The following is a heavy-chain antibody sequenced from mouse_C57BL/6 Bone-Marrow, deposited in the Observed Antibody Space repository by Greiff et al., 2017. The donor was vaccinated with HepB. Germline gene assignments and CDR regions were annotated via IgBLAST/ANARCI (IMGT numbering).Heavy chain of an antibody. J-gene: IGHJ4*01. CDR1: GYTFTDYE. CDR2: IDPETGGT. CDR3: TLLLWLLYYYAMDY. V-gene: IGHV1-15*01. D-gene: IGHD2-12*01. Sequence: QVQLQQSGAELVRPGASVTLSCKASGYTFTDYEMHWVKQTPVHGLEWIGAIDPETGGTAYNQKFKGKAILTADKSSSTAYMELRSLTSEDSAVYYCTLLLWLLYYYAMDYWGQGTSVTVSS.